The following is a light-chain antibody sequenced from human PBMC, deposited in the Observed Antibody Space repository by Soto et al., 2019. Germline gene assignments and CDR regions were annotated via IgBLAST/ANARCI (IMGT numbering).Light chain of an antibody. V-gene: IGLV1-51*01. J-gene: IGLJ2*01. CDR2: YDN. CDR1: TSNIGNNH. CDR3: ATWDSSLSVAL. Sequence: QSVLTQPPSVPAAPGQKVTVSCSGSTSNIGNNHVSWYQHLPGAAPKLLIYYDNKRPSGIPDRFSGSKSGTSATLGITGLQTGDEADYYCATWDSSLSVALFGEGTKLTVL.